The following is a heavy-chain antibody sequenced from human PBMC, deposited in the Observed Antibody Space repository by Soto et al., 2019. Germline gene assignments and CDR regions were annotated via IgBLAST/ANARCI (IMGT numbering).Heavy chain of an antibody. Sequence: QVQLVQSGTEVKEPGASVKVSCKASGYTFTGSDINWVRQATGQGLEWMGWMNPGSGNTGYAQRFQGRVTMTRDTSIDTDYIELTKLRSEDTAIYYCARGAPYSYDSGTYYPIDYWGQGNLIIASS. D-gene: IGHD3-10*01. CDR3: ARGAPYSYDSGTYYPIDY. CDR1: GYTFTGSD. J-gene: IGHJ4*02. V-gene: IGHV1-8*01. CDR2: MNPGSGNT.